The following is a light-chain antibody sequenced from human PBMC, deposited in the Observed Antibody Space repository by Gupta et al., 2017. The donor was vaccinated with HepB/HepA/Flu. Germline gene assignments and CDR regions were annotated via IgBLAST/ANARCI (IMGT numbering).Light chain of an antibody. J-gene: IGKJ4*01. CDR2: VAS. V-gene: IGKV3-11*01. CDR3: QQRSNCPLT. CDR1: NSVSSY. Sequence: EIMLTQSPATLSLSPRERATLSCRASNSVSSYLAWYQQKPGQAPRLLIYVASNRATGIPARFSGSGSGTDFTLTISSLEPEDVAVYYCQQRSNCPLTFGGGTKVEIK.